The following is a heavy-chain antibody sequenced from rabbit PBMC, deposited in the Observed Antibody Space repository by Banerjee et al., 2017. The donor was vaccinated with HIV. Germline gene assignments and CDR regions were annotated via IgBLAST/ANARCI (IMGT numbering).Heavy chain of an antibody. V-gene: IGHV1S45*01. CDR3: ARGIPYGFAGDAYPPYAMDL. D-gene: IGHD6-1*01. CDR1: GFPFSNKAV. J-gene: IGHJ6*01. Sequence: QEQLEESGGGLVKPEGSLTLTCKASGFPFSNKAVMCWVRQAPGKGLEWIACIDIGSSGFTYFASWAKGRFTCSKTSSTTVTLQMTRLTAADTATYFCARGIPYGFAGDAYPPYAMDLWGPGTLVTVS. CDR2: IDIGSSGFT.